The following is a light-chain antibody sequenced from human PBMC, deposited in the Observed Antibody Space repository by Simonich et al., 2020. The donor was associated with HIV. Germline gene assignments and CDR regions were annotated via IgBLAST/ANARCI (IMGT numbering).Light chain of an antibody. CDR2: GAS. CDR3: QQNNNWPIT. J-gene: IGKJ5*01. Sequence: EIVLTQSPGTLSLSPGEKATLSCRASQSVSSSYLAWDQQKPVQAPRLLIYGASTRATGIPARFIGSGSGTEFTLTINSLQSEDFAVYYCQQNNNWPITFGQGTRLEIK. CDR1: QSVSSSY. V-gene: IGKV3-15*01.